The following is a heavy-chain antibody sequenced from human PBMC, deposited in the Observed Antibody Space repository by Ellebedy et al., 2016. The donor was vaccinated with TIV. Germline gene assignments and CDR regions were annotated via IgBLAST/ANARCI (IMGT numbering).Heavy chain of an antibody. D-gene: IGHD2-21*02. J-gene: IGHJ4*02. CDR2: VYYSGSP. Sequence: MPSETLSLTCSVPGGSVSSTRYYWAWIRQPPGKGLEYIGSVYYSGSPYYNLSFTSRVTLSADTSKNQFSLNLRTVTAADTAVYYCARTDPWQPIDDWGQGILVSVSS. CDR1: GGSVSSTRYY. V-gene: IGHV4-39*01. CDR3: ARTDPWQPIDD.